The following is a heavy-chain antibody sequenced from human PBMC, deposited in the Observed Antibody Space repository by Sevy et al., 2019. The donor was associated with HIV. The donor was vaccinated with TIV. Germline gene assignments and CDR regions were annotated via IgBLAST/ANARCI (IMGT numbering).Heavy chain of an antibody. CDR1: EFTFSSYA. V-gene: IGHV3-23*01. D-gene: IGHD6-13*01. J-gene: IGHJ2*01. Sequence: GGSLRLSCAASEFTFSSYAMSWVRQAPGKGLEWVSAISGRGGSTYYADSVKGRFTISRDNSKNTLYLQMNSLRAEDTVLYYCAKELFGAAAAFYWYFDLWGRCTLVTVSS. CDR2: ISGRGGST. CDR3: AKELFGAAAAFYWYFDL.